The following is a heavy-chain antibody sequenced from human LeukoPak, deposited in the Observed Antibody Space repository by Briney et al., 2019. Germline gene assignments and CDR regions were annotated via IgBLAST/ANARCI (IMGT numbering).Heavy chain of an antibody. CDR2: INHSGST. Sequence: SETLSLTCAVSGYSISSGYYWGWIRQPPGKGLEWIGSINHSGSTYYDPSLKSRVTISIDTSKNQFSLNLSSGTAADTAVYYCSRGGNFAFWGQGTLVTVSS. CDR3: SRGGNFAF. CDR1: GYSISSGYY. V-gene: IGHV4-38-2*01. J-gene: IGHJ4*02.